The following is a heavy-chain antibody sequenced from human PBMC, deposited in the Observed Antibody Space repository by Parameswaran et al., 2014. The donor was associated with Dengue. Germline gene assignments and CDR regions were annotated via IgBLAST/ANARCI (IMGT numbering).Heavy chain of an antibody. D-gene: IGHD5-24*01. CDR3: SRGRGGGYNRWFYYGMDV. V-gene: IGHV4-34*01. CDR2: VTHSGST. J-gene: IGHJ6*02. Sequence: RWIRQPPGKGLEWIGEVTHSGSTNYNPSLKSRVTISGDTSKNQFSLKLSSVTAADTAVYYCSRGRGGGYNRWFYYGMDVWGQGTTVTVSS.